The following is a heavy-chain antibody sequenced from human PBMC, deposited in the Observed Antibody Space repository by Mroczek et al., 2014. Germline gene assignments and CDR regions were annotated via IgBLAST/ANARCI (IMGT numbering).Heavy chain of an antibody. D-gene: IGHD6-13*01. V-gene: IGHV4-34*01. CDR1: GGSFSGYY. Sequence: QVQLQQWGAGLLKPSETLSLTCAVYGGSFSGYYWSWIRQPPGKGLEWIGEINHSGSTNYNPSLKSRVTISVDTSKNQFSLKLSSVTAADTAVYYCARGYPPNTAAAAGRGWFDPWGQGTLVTVSS. CDR2: INHSGST. CDR3: ARGYPPNTAAAAGRGWFDP. J-gene: IGHJ5*02.